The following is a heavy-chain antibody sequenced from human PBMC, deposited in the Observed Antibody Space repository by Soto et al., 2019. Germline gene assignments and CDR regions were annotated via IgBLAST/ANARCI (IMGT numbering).Heavy chain of an antibody. Sequence: SETLSLTCTVSGGSITSSSYYWGWIRQPPGKGLEWIGNIYYSGSTYYNPSLKSRVTISVDTSKNQFSLKLNSVTAADTAVYYCARGLWGYCGADCYPLDVWGQGTTVT. D-gene: IGHD2-21*02. V-gene: IGHV4-39*07. J-gene: IGHJ6*02. CDR3: ARGLWGYCGADCYPLDV. CDR1: GGSITSSSYY. CDR2: IYYSGST.